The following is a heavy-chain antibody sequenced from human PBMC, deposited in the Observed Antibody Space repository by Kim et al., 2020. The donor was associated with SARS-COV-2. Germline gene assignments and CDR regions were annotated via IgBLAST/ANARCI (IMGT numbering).Heavy chain of an antibody. D-gene: IGHD2-21*02. CDR2: ISSSSSYI. V-gene: IGHV3-21*01. CDR1: GFTFSSYS. Sequence: GGSLRLSCAASGFTFSSYSMNWVRQAPGKGLEWVSSISSSSSYIYYADSVKGRFTISRDNAKNSLYLQMNSLRAEDTAVYYRARDRGINCGGDCYSGEGFDYWGQGTLVTVSS. CDR3: ARDRGINCGGDCYSGEGFDY. J-gene: IGHJ4*02.